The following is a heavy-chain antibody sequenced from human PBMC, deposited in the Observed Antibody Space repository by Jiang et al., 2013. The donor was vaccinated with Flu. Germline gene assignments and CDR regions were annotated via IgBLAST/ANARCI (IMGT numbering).Heavy chain of an antibody. CDR3: AKDHAAGRGDFWSASYFPDF. V-gene: IGHV3-30*18. J-gene: IGHJ4*02. D-gene: IGHD3-3*01. Sequence: LEWLAVISHDGSSKYHVDSMRGRFTISRDNSQNTLYLQINSLRSEDTAVYYCAKDHAAGRGDFWSASYFPDFWGQGTLVTVSS. CDR2: ISHDGSSK.